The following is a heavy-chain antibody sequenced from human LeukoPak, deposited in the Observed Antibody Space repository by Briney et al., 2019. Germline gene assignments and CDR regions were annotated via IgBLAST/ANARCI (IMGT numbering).Heavy chain of an antibody. CDR1: GFPFSSYA. CDR3: VRSLDY. J-gene: IGHJ4*02. CDR2: IAGSDGFT. V-gene: IGHV3-23*01. Sequence: GGSLRLSCAASGFPFSSYAMNWVRQAPGKGLEWVSVIAGSDGFTQYADSVKGRFTISRDNSKNTVYLQMNRLRVEDTTLYYCVRSLDYWGQGTLVTVSS.